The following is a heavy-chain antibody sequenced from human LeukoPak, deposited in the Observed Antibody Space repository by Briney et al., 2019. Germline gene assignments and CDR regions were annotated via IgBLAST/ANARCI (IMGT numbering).Heavy chain of an antibody. Sequence: ASVKVSCKVFQPTLTQSAIYLVSQSPGKGLECMGTFGPQVGETIHAEKLQGRLKMTADTSTDTAYMEMSSLQSEDTAVYYCATAAIVFEYWGQGTLVTVSS. CDR1: QPTLTQSA. D-gene: IGHD2-15*01. V-gene: IGHV1-24*01. J-gene: IGHJ4*02. CDR2: FGPQVGET. CDR3: ATAAIVFEY.